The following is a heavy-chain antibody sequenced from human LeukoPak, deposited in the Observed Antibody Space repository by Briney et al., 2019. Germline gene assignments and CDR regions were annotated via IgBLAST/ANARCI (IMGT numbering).Heavy chain of an antibody. CDR1: GYTFTSYE. CDR3: AREAAIAAT. V-gene: IGHV1-2*06. D-gene: IGHD2-2*01. J-gene: IGHJ5*02. Sequence: ASVKVSCKASGYTFTSYEINWVRQATGQGLEWMGRMNPNSGGTNYAQKFQGRVTMTRDTSISTAYMELSRLRSDDTAVYYCAREAAIAATWGQGTLVTVSS. CDR2: MNPNSGGT.